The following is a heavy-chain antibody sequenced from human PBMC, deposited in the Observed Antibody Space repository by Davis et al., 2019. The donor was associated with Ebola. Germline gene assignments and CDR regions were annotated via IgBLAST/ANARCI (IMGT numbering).Heavy chain of an antibody. CDR2: ISGSGGST. Sequence: PGGSLRLSCAASGYTFSSYAMSWVRQAPGKGLEWVSAISGSGGSTYYADSVKGRFTISRDNAKNSLYLQMNSLRDEDTAVYYCAREEGSRRVGWWDVWGKGTTVTVSS. V-gene: IGHV3-23*01. J-gene: IGHJ6*04. D-gene: IGHD2-15*01. CDR1: GYTFSSYA. CDR3: AREEGSRRVGWWDV.